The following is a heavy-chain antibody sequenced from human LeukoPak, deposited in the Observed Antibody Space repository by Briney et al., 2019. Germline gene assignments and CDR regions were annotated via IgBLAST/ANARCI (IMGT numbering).Heavy chain of an antibody. V-gene: IGHV4-34*01. J-gene: IGHJ6*03. Sequence: PSETLSLTCAVYGGSFSGYYWSWIRQPPGKGLEWIGEINHSGSTNYNPSLKSRVTISVDTSKNQFSLKLSSVTAADTAVYYCARHARRVLTGYRSYYYYMDVWGKGTSVTISS. D-gene: IGHD3-9*01. CDR2: INHSGST. CDR3: ARHARRVLTGYRSYYYYMDV. CDR1: GGSFSGYY.